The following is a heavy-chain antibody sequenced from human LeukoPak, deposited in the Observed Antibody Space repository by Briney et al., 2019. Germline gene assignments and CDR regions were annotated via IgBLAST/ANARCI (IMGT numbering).Heavy chain of an antibody. D-gene: IGHD2-15*01. CDR2: IQDDESNK. J-gene: IGHJ6*03. V-gene: IGHV3-30*02. CDR3: AKQMVERPHYYYMDV. CDR1: GFIFSSFG. Sequence: GGSLRLSCAASGFIFSSFGIHWVRQAPGKGLEWVAFIQDDESNKFYADSVKGRFTISRDNSKNTLFLQMNSLRPEDTALYYCAKQMVERPHYYYMDVWGKGTTVTVSS.